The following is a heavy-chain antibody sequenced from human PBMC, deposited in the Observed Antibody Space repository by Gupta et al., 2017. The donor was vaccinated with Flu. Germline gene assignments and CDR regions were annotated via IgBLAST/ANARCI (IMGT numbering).Heavy chain of an antibody. J-gene: IGHJ4*02. CDR1: GFAFEEYS. V-gene: IGHV3-43*01. CDR3: AKDASSYRYSSAYYDS. CDR2: INWDSAST. Sequence: EVQLVESGGVVVQPGGSLRLTCVGSGFAFEEYSMHWVRQAPGKGLEWVSIINWDSASTDYGDSVKGRFTASRDNSKNSLYLQMNSLRREDTAFYYCAKDASSYRYSSAYYDSWGQGTLVTVSS. D-gene: IGHD3-10*01.